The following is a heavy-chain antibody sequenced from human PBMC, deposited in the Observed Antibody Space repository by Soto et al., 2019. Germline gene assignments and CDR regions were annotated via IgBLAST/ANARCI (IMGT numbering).Heavy chain of an antibody. J-gene: IGHJ5*02. CDR3: VRGAPDSNSSDWFDP. Sequence: SETLSLTCTVSGGSISSYYWSWIRQPPGKGLEWIGYISYSRSTNYNPSLKSRVTISVDTSKNQFSLKLSSVTAADTAVYYCVRGAPDSNSSDWFDPWGQGTLVTVSS. V-gene: IGHV4-59*01. CDR2: ISYSRST. D-gene: IGHD6-6*01. CDR1: GGSISSYY.